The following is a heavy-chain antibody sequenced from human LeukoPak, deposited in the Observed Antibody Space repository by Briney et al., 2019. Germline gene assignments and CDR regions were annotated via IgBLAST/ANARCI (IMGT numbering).Heavy chain of an antibody. V-gene: IGHV1-2*06. CDR1: GYTFSGYY. D-gene: IGHD3-22*01. CDR2: INPNSGGT. Sequence: GASVKVSCKASGYTFSGYYMHWVRQAPGQGLEWMGRINPNSGGTNYAQKFQGRVAMTRDTSISTAYMGLSRLNSDDTAVYYCARKYYYDTSGYYAIDYWGQGTLVTVSS. J-gene: IGHJ4*02. CDR3: ARKYYYDTSGYYAIDY.